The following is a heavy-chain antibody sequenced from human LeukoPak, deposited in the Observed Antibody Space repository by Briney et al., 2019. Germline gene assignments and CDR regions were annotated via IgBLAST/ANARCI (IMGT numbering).Heavy chain of an antibody. CDR3: AREGSSWAGAFDI. CDR2: IYYSGST. J-gene: IGHJ3*02. Sequence: SETLSLTCTVSGGSISNYYWSWIRQPPGKGLEWIGYIYYSGSTNYNPSLKSRVTISVDTSKNQFSLKLSSVTAADTAVYYCAREGSSWAGAFDIWGQGTMVTVSS. V-gene: IGHV4-59*01. D-gene: IGHD6-13*01. CDR1: GGSISNYY.